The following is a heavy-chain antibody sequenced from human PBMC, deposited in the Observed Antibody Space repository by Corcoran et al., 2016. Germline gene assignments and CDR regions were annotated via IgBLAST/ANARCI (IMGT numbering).Heavy chain of an antibody. CDR2: INPSGGST. CDR3: ARATIFGVVIMPRPTYYYYGMDV. J-gene: IGHJ6*02. D-gene: IGHD3-3*01. Sequence: QVQLVQSGAEVKKPGASVKVSCKASGYTFTSYYMHWVRQAPGQGLEWMGIINPSGGSTSYAQKFQGRVTMTRDTSTSTVYMELSSLRSEDTAVYYCARATIFGVVIMPRPTYYYYGMDVWGQGTTVTVSS. V-gene: IGHV1-46*01. CDR1: GYTFTSYY.